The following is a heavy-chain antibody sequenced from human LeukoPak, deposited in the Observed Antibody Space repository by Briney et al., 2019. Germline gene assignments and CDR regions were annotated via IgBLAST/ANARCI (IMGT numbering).Heavy chain of an antibody. CDR1: GFTYSNVW. J-gene: IGHJ4*02. D-gene: IGHD3-3*02. Sequence: PGGSLRLSCAASGFTYSNVWMNWVRQAPGKGLEWVGRIETNAEGGTLDYTAPVKGRFTISRDDSKNTLYLQMDSLEVEDTGMYYCTTGIDDEGGYWGQGTLVTVSS. V-gene: IGHV3-15*07. CDR2: IETNAEGGTL. CDR3: TTGIDDEGGY.